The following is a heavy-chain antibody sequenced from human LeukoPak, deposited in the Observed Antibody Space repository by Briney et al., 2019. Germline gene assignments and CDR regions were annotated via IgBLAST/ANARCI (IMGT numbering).Heavy chain of an antibody. D-gene: IGHD4-17*01. CDR2: IYYSGTT. CDR3: ARTRATVTDY. CDR1: GGSISSSSHN. J-gene: IGHJ4*02. Sequence: SETVSLTCIVSGGSISSSSHNWGWIRQPPGKGLEWIGSIYYSGTTYYNPSLKSRVTISVDTSKNQFSLKLSSVTAADTAVYYCARTRATVTDYWGQGTLVTVSS. V-gene: IGHV4-39*01.